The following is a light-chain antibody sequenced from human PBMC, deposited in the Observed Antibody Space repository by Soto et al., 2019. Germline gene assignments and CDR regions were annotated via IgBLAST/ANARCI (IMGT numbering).Light chain of an antibody. Sequence: QSVLTQPPSVSGAPGQRVSISCTGSSSNIGATYHVHWYQQLPGTAPKLLIYDNNIRPSGVPDRFSGSKSGTSASLANTGLQAEDEAEYYCQSYDNGLSGVVFGGGPKLTVL. CDR3: QSYDNGLSGVV. J-gene: IGLJ2*01. CDR2: DNN. V-gene: IGLV1-40*01. CDR1: SSNIGATYH.